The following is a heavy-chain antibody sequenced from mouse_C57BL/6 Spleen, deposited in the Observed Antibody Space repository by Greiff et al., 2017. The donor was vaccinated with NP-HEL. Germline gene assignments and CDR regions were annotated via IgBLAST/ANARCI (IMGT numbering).Heavy chain of an antibody. CDR3: ARSVRYDSYGDY. CDR2: IYPGDGDT. CDR1: GYAFSSYW. J-gene: IGHJ4*01. D-gene: IGHD1-1*01. V-gene: IGHV1-80*01. Sequence: QVQLQQSGAELVKPGASVKISCKASGYAFSSYWMNWVKQRPGKGLEWIGQIYPGDGDTNYIGKFKGKATLTADKSSSTAYMQLSSLTSEDSAVYFCARSVRYDSYGDYWGQGTSVTVSS.